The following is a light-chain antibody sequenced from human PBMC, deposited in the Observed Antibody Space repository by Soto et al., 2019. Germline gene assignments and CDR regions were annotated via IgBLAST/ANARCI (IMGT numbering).Light chain of an antibody. V-gene: IGKV3-15*01. J-gene: IGKJ1*01. Sequence: EIVMTQSPATLSVSPGERATLSCRASQSVSSDLAGYQQKPGQTPRLVIYGASTRATGIPARFSGSGSGTEFTLTISSLQSEDFAVYYCQQYNNWPPWTFGQGTKVEIK. CDR2: GAS. CDR1: QSVSSD. CDR3: QQYNNWPPWT.